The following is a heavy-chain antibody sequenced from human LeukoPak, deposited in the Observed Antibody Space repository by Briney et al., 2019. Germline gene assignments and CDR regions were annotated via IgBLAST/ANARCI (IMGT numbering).Heavy chain of an antibody. CDR1: GFTFSSYG. Sequence: GRSLRLSCAASGFTFSSYGMHWVRQAPGKGLEWVAVIWYGGSNKYYADSVKGRFTISRDNSKNTLYLQMNSLRAEDTAFYYCAKDSYYGSGSYFDFWGQGTLVTVSS. V-gene: IGHV3-30*18. J-gene: IGHJ4*02. D-gene: IGHD3-10*01. CDR3: AKDSYYGSGSYFDF. CDR2: IWYGGSNK.